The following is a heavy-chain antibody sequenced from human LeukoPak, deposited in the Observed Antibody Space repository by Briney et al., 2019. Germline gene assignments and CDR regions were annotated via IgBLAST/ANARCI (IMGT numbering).Heavy chain of an antibody. CDR2: ISRSSSSI. V-gene: IGHV3-48*02. CDR3: ARDYGDHGEYFDC. J-gene: IGHJ4*02. CDR1: GFTFTSYA. Sequence: GGSLRLSCAASGFTFTSYAMSWVRQAPGKGLEWVSYISRSSSSINYADSVKGRFTISRDNAKNSVYLQMNSLSDKDTAGYMCARDYGDHGEYFDCWGQGTLVTVSS. D-gene: IGHD4/OR15-4a*01.